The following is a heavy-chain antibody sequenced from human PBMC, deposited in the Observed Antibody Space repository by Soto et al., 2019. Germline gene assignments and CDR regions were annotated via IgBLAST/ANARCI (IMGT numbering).Heavy chain of an antibody. J-gene: IGHJ5*02. D-gene: IGHD2-21*02. CDR3: ARVGPYCGGDCYSPPP. CDR2: IYHSGST. CDR1: GYSIRNGYY. Sequence: SETLSLTCTVSGYSIRNGYYWGWIRQPPGKGLEWIGTIYHSGSTYYNPSLKSRVTISVDASENHFSLKLSSVTAADTAVYYCARVGPYCGGDCYSPPPGGQGTLVTVS. V-gene: IGHV4-38-2*02.